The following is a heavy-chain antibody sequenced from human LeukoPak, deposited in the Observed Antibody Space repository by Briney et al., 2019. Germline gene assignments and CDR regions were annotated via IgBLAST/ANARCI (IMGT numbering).Heavy chain of an antibody. CDR1: GGSISTYF. CDR3: ARVSRGNSVGGDY. CDR2: IYYSGST. D-gene: IGHD4-23*01. V-gene: IGHV4-59*01. J-gene: IGHJ4*02. Sequence: SKTLSLTCTVSGGSISTYFWSWIRQPPGKGLEWIGYIYYSGSTNYNPSLKSRVTISLDTSKNQFSLKLSSVTAADTAMYYCARVSRGNSVGGDYWGQGTLVTVSS.